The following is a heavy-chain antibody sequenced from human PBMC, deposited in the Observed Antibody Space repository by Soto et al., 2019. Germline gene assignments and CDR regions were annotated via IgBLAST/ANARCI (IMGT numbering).Heavy chain of an antibody. V-gene: IGHV1-69*06. CDR3: ARTIPARTGYYYSDLDV. Sequence: ASVKVSCKASGGTFSSYAISWVRQAPGQGREGMGGIIPIFGTANYAQKFQGRVTITAAKPTSTAYMELSSLRSEDTAVDYCARTIPARTGYYYSDLDVWGQGTPVPVSS. D-gene: IGHD6-6*01. CDR2: IIPIFGTA. CDR1: GGTFSSYA. J-gene: IGHJ6*02.